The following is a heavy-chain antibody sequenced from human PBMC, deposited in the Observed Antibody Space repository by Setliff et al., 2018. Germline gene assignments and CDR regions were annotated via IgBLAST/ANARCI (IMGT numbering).Heavy chain of an antibody. J-gene: IGHJ4*02. CDR3: AAKTLGAQRGSDY. D-gene: IGHD1-26*01. CDR1: GFTFTSSA. V-gene: IGHV1-58*01. CDR2: IVVGSGNT. Sequence: EASVKVSCKASGFTFTSSAVQWVRQARGQRLEWIGWIVVGSGNTNYAQKFQERVTITRDMSTSTAYMELSSLRSEDTAVYYCAAKTLGAQRGSDYWGQGTLVTVS.